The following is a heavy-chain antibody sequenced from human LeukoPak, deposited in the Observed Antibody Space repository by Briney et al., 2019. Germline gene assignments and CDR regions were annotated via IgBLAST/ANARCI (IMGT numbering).Heavy chain of an antibody. J-gene: IGHJ6*02. V-gene: IGHV3-23*01. D-gene: IGHD5-24*01. CDR1: EFTFSTYP. CDR3: ATRGREGYNANYYGMDV. Sequence: GGSLRLSCATSEFTFSTYPMSWVRQAPGKGPEWVSAISGSGGATFYADSVKGRFTISRDNSKNTLYLQMNSLRAEDTAVYYCATRGREGYNANYYGMDVWGQGTTVTVPS. CDR2: ISGSGGAT.